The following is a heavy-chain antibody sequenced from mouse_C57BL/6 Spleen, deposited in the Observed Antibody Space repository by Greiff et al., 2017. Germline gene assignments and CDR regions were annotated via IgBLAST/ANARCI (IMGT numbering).Heavy chain of an antibody. CDR2: INPYNGGT. D-gene: IGHD2-3*01. V-gene: IGHV1-19*01. Sequence: VQLQQSGPVLVKPGASVKMSCKASGYTFTDYYMNWVKQSHGKSLEWIGVINPYNGGTSYNQKFKGKATLTVDKSSSTAYMELNSLTSETSAVYYCAREDGYYDWGKGTTLTVSS. CDR3: AREDGYYD. J-gene: IGHJ2*01. CDR1: GYTFTDYY.